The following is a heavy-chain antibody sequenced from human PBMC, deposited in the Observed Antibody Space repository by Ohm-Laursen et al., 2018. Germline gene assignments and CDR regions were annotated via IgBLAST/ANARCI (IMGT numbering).Heavy chain of an antibody. J-gene: IGHJ3*02. Sequence: SLRLSCAASGFTFSSYWMSWVRQAPGKGLEWVANIKQDGSEKYYVDSVKGRFTISRDNAKNSLYLQMNSLRAGDTAVYYCAREDTAMVTLEAFDIWGQGTMVTVSS. V-gene: IGHV3-7*01. CDR3: AREDTAMVTLEAFDI. CDR1: GFTFSSYW. D-gene: IGHD5-18*01. CDR2: IKQDGSEK.